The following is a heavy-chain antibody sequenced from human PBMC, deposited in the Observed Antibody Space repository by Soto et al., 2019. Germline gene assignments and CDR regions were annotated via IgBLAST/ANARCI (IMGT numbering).Heavy chain of an antibody. Sequence: SETLSLTCTVSGGSISSYYWSWIRQPPGKGLEWIGYIYYSGSTNYNPSLKSRVTISVDTSKNQFSLKLSSVTAADAAVYYCARDQISNHGDRAGDIWGQVTMVTVS. V-gene: IGHV4-59*01. CDR3: ARDQISNHGDRAGDI. J-gene: IGHJ3*02. CDR2: IYYSGST. D-gene: IGHD4-17*01. CDR1: GGSISSYY.